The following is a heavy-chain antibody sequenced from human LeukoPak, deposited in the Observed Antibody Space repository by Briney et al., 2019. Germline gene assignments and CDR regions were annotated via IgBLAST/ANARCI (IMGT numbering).Heavy chain of an antibody. V-gene: IGHV1-2*06. J-gene: IGHJ4*02. CDR3: ARESHFLDSSSWVDY. CDR2: INPNSGGT. CDR1: GYTFTCYD. D-gene: IGHD6-13*01. Sequence: ASVKVSCKASGYTFTCYDMHWVRQAPGQGLEWMGRINPNSGGTNYAQKFQGRVTMTRDTSISTAYMELSRLRSDDTAVYYCARESHFLDSSSWVDYWGQGTLVTVSS.